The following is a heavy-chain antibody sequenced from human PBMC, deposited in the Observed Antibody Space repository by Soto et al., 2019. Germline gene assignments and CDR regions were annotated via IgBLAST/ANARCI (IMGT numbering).Heavy chain of an antibody. CDR2: NGGSRGGT. Sequence: EVQLLESGGGLVQPGGSLRLSCTASGFTFSSSAMNWVRQAPGQGLEWVARVSENGGSRGGTYYADSVKGRFTIPRDNSKNTLYLQMDSLRGADTAVYYCASAKAVVIAALGIWGQGTMVTVSS. CDR3: ASAKAVVIAALGI. J-gene: IGHJ3*02. D-gene: IGHD2-21*01. V-gene: IGHV3-23*01. CDR1: GFTFSSSA.